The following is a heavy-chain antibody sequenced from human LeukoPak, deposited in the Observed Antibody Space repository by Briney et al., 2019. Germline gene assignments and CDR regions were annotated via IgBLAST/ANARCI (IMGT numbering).Heavy chain of an antibody. CDR2: ISGSGGST. CDR3: AKGGVIPTSPRFGY. D-gene: IGHD3-22*01. CDR1: GFTFSSYA. V-gene: IGHV3-23*01. J-gene: IGHJ4*02. Sequence: GGSLRLSCAASGFTFSSYAMSWVRQAPGKGLEWGSAISGSGGSTYYADSVKGRFTISRDNSKNPLYLQMNSLRAEDTAVYYCAKGGVIPTSPRFGYWGQGTLVTVSS.